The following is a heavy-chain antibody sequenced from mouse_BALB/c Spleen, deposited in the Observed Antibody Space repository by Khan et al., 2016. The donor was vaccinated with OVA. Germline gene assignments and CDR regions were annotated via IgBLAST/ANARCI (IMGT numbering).Heavy chain of an antibody. V-gene: IGHV1S136*01. CDR3: LRSLFYYGSAYEGFAY. Sequence: EVQLQESGPELVKPGASVKMSCKASGYTFTSYVMHWVKQKPRQGLEWIGYISPNSDGSKYNEKFRGKATLTSDKSSSTAYMELSSMYSEDSAVYYCLRSLFYYGSAYEGFAYWGQGTLVTVSA. CDR2: ISPNSDGS. D-gene: IGHD1-1*01. J-gene: IGHJ3*01. CDR1: GYTFTSYV.